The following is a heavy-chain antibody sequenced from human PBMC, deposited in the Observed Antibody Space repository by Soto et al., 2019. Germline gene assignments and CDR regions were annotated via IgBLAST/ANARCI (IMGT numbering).Heavy chain of an antibody. D-gene: IGHD1-26*01. CDR1: GYSFTSYW. CDR2: IYPADSDT. J-gene: IGHJ6*02. CDR3: ARGVGATSHYYYGMDV. Sequence: GESLKISGKGSGYSFTSYWIGWVRQMPGKGLECMGIIYPADSDTRYGPSFQGQVTISADKSISTAYLQWSSLKASDTAMYYCARGVGATSHYYYGMDVWGQGTTVTVSS. V-gene: IGHV5-51*01.